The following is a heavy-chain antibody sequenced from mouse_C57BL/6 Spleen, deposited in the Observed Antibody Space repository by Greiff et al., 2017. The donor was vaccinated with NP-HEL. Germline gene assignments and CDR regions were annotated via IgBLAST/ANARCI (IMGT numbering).Heavy chain of an antibody. CDR2: IDPETGGT. CDR1: GYTFTDYE. D-gene: IGHD1-1*01. J-gene: IGHJ4*01. Sequence: QVQLKQSGAELVRPGASVTLSCKASGYTFTDYEMHWVKQTPVHGLEWIGAIDPETGGTAYNQKFKGKAILTADKSSSTAYMELRSLTSEDSAVYYCTRSPPNYYGSSYAMDYWGQGTSVTVSS. V-gene: IGHV1-15*01. CDR3: TRSPPNYYGSSYAMDY.